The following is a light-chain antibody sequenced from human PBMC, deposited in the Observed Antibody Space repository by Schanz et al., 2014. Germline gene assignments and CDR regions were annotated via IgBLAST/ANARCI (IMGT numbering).Light chain of an antibody. Sequence: QSVLTQPPSVSGAPGQRVTISCTGSSSNFGAGYDVHWYQQLPGTAPKLLIYDNNKRPSGIPDRFSGSKSGTSATLGITGLQTGDEADYYGGTWDTSLSAGVFGGGTKLT. CDR1: SSNFGAGYD. V-gene: IGLV1-51*01. CDR3: GTWDTSLSAGV. J-gene: IGLJ3*02. CDR2: DNN.